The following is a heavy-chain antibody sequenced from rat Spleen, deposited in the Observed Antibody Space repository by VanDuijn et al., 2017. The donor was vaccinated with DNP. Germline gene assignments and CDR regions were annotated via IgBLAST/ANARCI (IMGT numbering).Heavy chain of an antibody. J-gene: IGHJ3*01. D-gene: IGHD1-10*01. CDR1: GFTFNNYW. V-gene: IGHV5-31*01. Sequence: EVQLVQSGGDLVQPGRSLKLSCIASGFTFNNYWMTWIRQAPTKGLEWVAYITYDGGSTYYGDSVKGRFTISRDYARSTLYLQMDSLRSEDTATYYCARHATTRDWFAYWGQGTLVTVSS. CDR3: ARHATTRDWFAY. CDR2: ITYDGGST.